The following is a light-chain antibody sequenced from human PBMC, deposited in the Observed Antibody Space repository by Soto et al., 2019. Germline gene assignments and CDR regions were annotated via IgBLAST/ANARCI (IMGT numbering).Light chain of an antibody. V-gene: IGKV3-11*01. CDR3: QHRSSWPPS. CDR2: DAS. Sequence: EIVLTQSPGILSWSPGESATLSCRASQSINSNLAWYQQQPGQAPRLLIYDASNRATGIPARFSGSGSGTDFTLTLNSLEPEDFAVYYCQHRSSWPPSFGQGTRLEIK. CDR1: QSINSN. J-gene: IGKJ5*01.